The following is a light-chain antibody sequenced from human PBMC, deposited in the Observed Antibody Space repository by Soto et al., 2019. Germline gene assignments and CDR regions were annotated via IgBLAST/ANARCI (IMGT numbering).Light chain of an antibody. J-gene: IGLJ2*01. Sequence: QSALTQPASVSGSPGQSITISCTGTSSDVGSYNLVSWYQQHPGKAPKLMIYEGSKRPSGVSNRFSGSKSGNTASLTIAGLQDEDEADYYCCSSAGSSPLVFGGGTKLSVL. V-gene: IGLV2-23*01. CDR2: EGS. CDR1: SSDVGSYNL. CDR3: CSSAGSSPLV.